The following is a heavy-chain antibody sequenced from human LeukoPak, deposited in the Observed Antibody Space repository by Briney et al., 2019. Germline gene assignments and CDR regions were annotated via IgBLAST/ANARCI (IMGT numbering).Heavy chain of an antibody. Sequence: PPGGSLRLSCAASGFTFSSYGMHWVRQAPGKGLEWAAFIRFDVSNKYYADSVKGRFTISRDNSKNTLYLQMNSLRAEDTAVYYCARDGVGATQIWWGQGTLVTVSS. J-gene: IGHJ4*02. CDR1: GFTFSSYG. V-gene: IGHV3-30*02. D-gene: IGHD1-26*01. CDR3: ARDGVGATQIW. CDR2: IRFDVSNK.